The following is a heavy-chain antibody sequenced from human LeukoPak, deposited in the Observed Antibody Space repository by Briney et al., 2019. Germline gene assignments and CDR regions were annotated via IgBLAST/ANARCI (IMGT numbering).Heavy chain of an antibody. CDR2: IYHGGTT. J-gene: IGHJ3*02. V-gene: IGHV4-38-2*01. CDR1: GYSINSGYY. Sequence: SETLSLTCDVSGYSINSGYYWGWIRQPPGQGLEWIASIYHGGTTFHNPSLKSRVTISVDTSNNQFSLRLTSVTAADTAVYFCARAYCSSATCYADAFNIWGQGTRVTVSS. CDR3: ARAYCSSATCYADAFNI. D-gene: IGHD2-2*01.